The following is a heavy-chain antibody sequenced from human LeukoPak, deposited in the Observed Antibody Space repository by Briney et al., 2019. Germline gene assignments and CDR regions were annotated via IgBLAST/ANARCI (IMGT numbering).Heavy chain of an antibody. V-gene: IGHV3-30-3*01. J-gene: IGHJ4*02. Sequence: GRSLRLSCAASGLTFSSYAMHWVRQAPGKGLEWVAVISYDGSNKYYADSVKGRFTISRDNSKNTLYLQMNSLRAEDTAVYYCARPLNFDSSSYFDYWGQGTLVTVSS. CDR1: GLTFSSYA. CDR3: ARPLNFDSSSYFDY. CDR2: ISYDGSNK. D-gene: IGHD6-6*01.